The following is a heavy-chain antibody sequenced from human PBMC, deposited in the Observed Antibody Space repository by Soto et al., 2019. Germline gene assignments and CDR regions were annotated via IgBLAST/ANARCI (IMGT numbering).Heavy chain of an antibody. D-gene: IGHD3-9*01. Sequence: GGSLRLSCAASGFTFRSYWMHWVRQAPGRGLVWVSRINGDGTSTSYADSVKGRFTISRDNSKNTLYLQMNSLRAEDTAVYYCASSDIFTGTNWFDPWGQGTLVTVTS. CDR3: ASSDIFTGTNWFDP. CDR2: INGDGTST. CDR1: GFTFRSYW. V-gene: IGHV3-74*01. J-gene: IGHJ5*02.